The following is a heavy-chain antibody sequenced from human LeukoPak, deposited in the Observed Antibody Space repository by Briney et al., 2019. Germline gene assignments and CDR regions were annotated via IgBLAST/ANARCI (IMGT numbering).Heavy chain of an antibody. CDR2: IIPIFGTA. CDR1: GGTFSSYA. V-gene: IGHV1-69*05. CDR3: ARDVEMYYDSSAFGDY. Sequence: GAPVKVSCKASGGTFSSYAISWVRQAPGQGLEWMGGIIPIFGTANYAQKLQGRVTMTTDTSTSTAYMELRSLRSDDTAIYYCARDVEMYYDSSAFGDYWGQGTLVTVSS. J-gene: IGHJ4*02. D-gene: IGHD3-22*01.